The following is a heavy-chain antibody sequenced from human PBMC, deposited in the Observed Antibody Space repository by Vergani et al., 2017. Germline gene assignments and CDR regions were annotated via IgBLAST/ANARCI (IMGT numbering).Heavy chain of an antibody. D-gene: IGHD3-3*01. CDR3: ARVPTGAPRITIFGVVQASYYYMDV. CDR2: ISAYNGNT. J-gene: IGHJ6*03. V-gene: IGHV1-18*01. Sequence: QVQLVQSGAEVKKPGASVKVSCKASGYTFTSYGISWVRQAPGQGLEWMGWISAYNGNTNYAQKLQGRVTMTTDTSTSTAYMERRSLRSDDTAVYYCARVPTGAPRITIFGVVQASYYYMDVWGKGTTVTVSS. CDR1: GYTFTSYG.